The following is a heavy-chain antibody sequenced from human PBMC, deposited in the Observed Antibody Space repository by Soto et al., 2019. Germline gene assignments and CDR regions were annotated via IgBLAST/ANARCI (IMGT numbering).Heavy chain of an antibody. Sequence: VQLVESGGGVVQPGRSLRLSCAASGFTFSSYGMHWVRQAPGKGLEWVSAISGSGGSTYYADSVKGRFTISRDNSKNTLYLQMNSLRAEDTAVYYCAKAPPGGIVVVVAATFDYWGQGTLVTVSS. V-gene: IGHV3-23*04. D-gene: IGHD2-15*01. J-gene: IGHJ4*02. CDR2: ISGSGGST. CDR1: GFTFSSYG. CDR3: AKAPPGGIVVVVAATFDY.